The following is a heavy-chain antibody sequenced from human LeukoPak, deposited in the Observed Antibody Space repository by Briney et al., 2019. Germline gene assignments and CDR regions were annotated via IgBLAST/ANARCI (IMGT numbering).Heavy chain of an antibody. Sequence: GSLRLSCTASGFTFGDYAMSWVRQAPGKGLEWVSFIRSKAYGGTTEYAASVKDRFTISRDDSKSIAYLQMNSLRAEDTAVYYCARIGAGSSRDYWGQGTLVTVSS. J-gene: IGHJ4*02. CDR1: GFTFGDYA. V-gene: IGHV3-49*04. D-gene: IGHD6-13*01. CDR3: ARIGAGSSRDY. CDR2: IRSKAYGGTT.